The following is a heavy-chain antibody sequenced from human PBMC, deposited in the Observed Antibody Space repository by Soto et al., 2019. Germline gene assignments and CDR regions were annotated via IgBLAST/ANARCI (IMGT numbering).Heavy chain of an antibody. J-gene: IGHJ4*02. CDR1: GFTFTNSA. Sequence: QMQLVQSGPEVKKPGTSVKVSCKASGFTFTNSAVQWVRQARGQRLEWIGWIVVGSGNTNYAQKFQERFTITRDMSTSTAYMELSSLRSEDPAVYYCAADLYDSRYVKDLGVDWGPGSLVTVSS. CDR2: IVVGSGNT. CDR3: AADLYDSRYVKDLGVD. V-gene: IGHV1-58*01. D-gene: IGHD3-22*01.